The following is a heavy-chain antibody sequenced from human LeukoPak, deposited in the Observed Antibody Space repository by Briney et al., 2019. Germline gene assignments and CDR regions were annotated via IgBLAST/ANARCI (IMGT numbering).Heavy chain of an antibody. CDR3: ARVLRYSSSSGLPYDYYYYLDV. J-gene: IGHJ6*03. CDR2: IIPVLGTE. CDR1: GGTFSSYA. D-gene: IGHD6-6*01. V-gene: IGHV1-69*05. Sequence: SVKVSCKASGGTFSSYAVNWVRQAPGEGLDWMGGIIPVLGTENYAQKFQGRLTITTDESTTTAYMELSSLRSEDTAVHYCARVLRYSSSSGLPYDYYYYLDVWGKGTTVTVSS.